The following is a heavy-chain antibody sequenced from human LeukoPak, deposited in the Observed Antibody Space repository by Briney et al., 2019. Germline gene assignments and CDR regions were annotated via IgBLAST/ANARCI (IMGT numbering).Heavy chain of an antibody. CDR1: GGSISSSSYY. CDR2: IYYSGST. CDR3: ARASGMAVAGTVDY. J-gene: IGHJ4*02. Sequence: SETLSLTCTVSGGSISSSSYYWGWIRQPPGKGLEWIGSIYYSGSTYYNPSLKSRVTISVDTSKNQFSLKLSSVTAAHTAVYYCARASGMAVAGTVDYWGQGTLVTVSS. V-gene: IGHV4-39*07. D-gene: IGHD6-19*01.